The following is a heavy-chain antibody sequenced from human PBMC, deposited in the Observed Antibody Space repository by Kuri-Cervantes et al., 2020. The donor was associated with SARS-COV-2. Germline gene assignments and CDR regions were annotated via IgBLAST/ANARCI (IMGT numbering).Heavy chain of an antibody. Sequence: GESLKISCAASGFNFSSYAMSWVRQAPGKGLEWVSAISGSGGSTYYADSVKGRFTISRDNSKNTLYLQMNSLTAEDTAVYYCSKGRAILRYFAWSFDYWGQGTLVTVSS. CDR2: ISGSGGST. D-gene: IGHD3-9*01. CDR1: GFNFSSYA. V-gene: IGHV3-23*01. J-gene: IGHJ4*02. CDR3: SKGRAILRYFAWSFDY.